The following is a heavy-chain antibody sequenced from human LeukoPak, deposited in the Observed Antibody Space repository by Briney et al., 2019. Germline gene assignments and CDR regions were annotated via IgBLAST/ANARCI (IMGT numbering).Heavy chain of an antibody. Sequence: GESLKISCKGSGYSFTSYWIGWVRQMPGKGLEWMGIIYPGDSDTRYSPSFQGQVTISADKYISTAYLQWSSLKASDTAMYYCARRIVGATARFDPWGQGTLVTVST. D-gene: IGHD1-26*01. CDR3: ARRIVGATARFDP. J-gene: IGHJ5*02. CDR1: GYSFTSYW. CDR2: IYPGDSDT. V-gene: IGHV5-51*01.